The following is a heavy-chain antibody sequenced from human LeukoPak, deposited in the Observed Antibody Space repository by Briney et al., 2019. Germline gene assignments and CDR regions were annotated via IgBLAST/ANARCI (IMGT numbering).Heavy chain of an antibody. CDR3: ARGTPLWFGELYSDY. Sequence: SETLSLTCTVSGGSISSGDYYWSWIRQPPGKGLEWIGYIYYSGSTYYNPSLKSRVTISVDTSKNQFSLKLSSVTAADTAVYYCARGTPLWFGELYSDYWGQGTLVTVSS. CDR1: GGSISSGDYY. V-gene: IGHV4-30-4*08. D-gene: IGHD3-10*01. CDR2: IYYSGST. J-gene: IGHJ4*02.